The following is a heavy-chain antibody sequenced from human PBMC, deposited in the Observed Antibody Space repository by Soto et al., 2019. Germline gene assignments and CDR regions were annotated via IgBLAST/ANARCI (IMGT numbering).Heavy chain of an antibody. CDR1: GFTFSNYD. V-gene: IGHV3-30*18. D-gene: IGHD1-26*01. CDR2: VSYDGSNK. CDR3: AKGELINPQLFEY. Sequence: ESGGGVVKPGRSLRLSCVASGFTFSNYDMHWVRQAPGKGLEWVAVVSYDGSNKYYGDSVRGRFTISRDNSKNTLYLQMNSLRAEDTAVYYCAKGELINPQLFEYWGQGALVTVSS. J-gene: IGHJ4*02.